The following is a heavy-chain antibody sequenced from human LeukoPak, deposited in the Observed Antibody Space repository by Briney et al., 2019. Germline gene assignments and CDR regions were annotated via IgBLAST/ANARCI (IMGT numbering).Heavy chain of an antibody. Sequence: SETLSLTCTVSGGSISSYYWSWIRQPAGKGLEWIGRIYTSGSTNYNPSLKSRVTMSVDTSKNQFSLKLSSVTAADTAVYYCAISDILTGYTCASCFDYWGQGTLVTVSS. V-gene: IGHV4-4*07. CDR2: IYTSGST. D-gene: IGHD3-9*01. J-gene: IGHJ4*02. CDR3: AISDILTGYTCASCFDY. CDR1: GGSISSYY.